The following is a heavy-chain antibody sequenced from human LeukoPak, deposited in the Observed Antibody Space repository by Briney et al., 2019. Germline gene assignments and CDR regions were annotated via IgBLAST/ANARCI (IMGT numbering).Heavy chain of an antibody. D-gene: IGHD4-17*01. Sequence: GGSLRLYCAASGFTFDDYAMQWVRQAPGKGLQWVSLINGDIGTTYYADSVKGRFTISRDNSKNSLYLQMNSLRTEDTAFYYCAKGEDYGDFSYWGQGTLVTVSS. CDR1: GFTFDDYA. V-gene: IGHV3-43*02. J-gene: IGHJ4*02. CDR3: AKGEDYGDFSY. CDR2: INGDIGTT.